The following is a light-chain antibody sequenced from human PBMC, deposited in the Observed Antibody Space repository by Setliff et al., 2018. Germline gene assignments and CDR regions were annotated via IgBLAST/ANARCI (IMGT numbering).Light chain of an antibody. CDR2: EVT. CDR3: SSYTSSSAYVI. Sequence: QSALTQPASVSGSPGQSITISCSGTIGDVGAYDFVSWYQHHPGKAPKLVIYEVTNRPSGISNRFSGSKSGNTASLTISGLQAEDEADYYCSSYTSSSAYVIFGGGTKVTVL. CDR1: IGDVGAYDF. J-gene: IGLJ2*01. V-gene: IGLV2-14*01.